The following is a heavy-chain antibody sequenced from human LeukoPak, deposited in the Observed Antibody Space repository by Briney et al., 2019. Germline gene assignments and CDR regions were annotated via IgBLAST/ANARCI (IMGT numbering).Heavy chain of an antibody. CDR3: ARDGRPLDY. CDR1: GITFSRYW. CDR2: IKQDGGEK. V-gene: IGHV3-7*03. Sequence: PGGSLRLSCVDSGITFSRYWMSWVHQAPGKGLEWVANIKQDGGEKYYVDSVKGRFTISRDNAKNSLYLQMNSLRVEDTAVYYCARDGRPLDYWGQGTLVTVSS. J-gene: IGHJ4*02.